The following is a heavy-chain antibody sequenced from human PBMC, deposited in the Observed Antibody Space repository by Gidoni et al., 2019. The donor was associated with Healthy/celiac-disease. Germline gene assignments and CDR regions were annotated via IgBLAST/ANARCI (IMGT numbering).Heavy chain of an antibody. J-gene: IGHJ4*02. CDR2: IYYSGST. Sequence: QVQLQESGPGLVKPSQTLSLTCTVSAGSISRGDYYWRWIRQPPGKGLEWIGYIYYSGSTYYNPSLKSRVTISVDTSKNQFSLKLSSVTAADTAVYYCARASYYYDSSGYYDGDPPVDYFDYWGQGTLVTVSS. D-gene: IGHD3-22*01. CDR3: ARASYYYDSSGYYDGDPPVDYFDY. V-gene: IGHV4-30-4*01. CDR1: AGSISRGDYY.